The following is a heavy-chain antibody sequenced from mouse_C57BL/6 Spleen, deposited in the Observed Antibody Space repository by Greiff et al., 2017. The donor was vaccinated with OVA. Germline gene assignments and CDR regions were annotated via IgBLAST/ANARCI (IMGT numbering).Heavy chain of an antibody. J-gene: IGHJ2*01. Sequence: EVQLQQSGPELVKPGASVKMSCKASGYTFTDYNMHWVKQSHGKSLEWIGYINPNNGGTSYNQKFKGKATLTVNKSSSTAYMDLRSLTSEDSAVYYCARDYGSGGDYWGQGTTLTVSS. CDR1: GYTFTDYN. V-gene: IGHV1-22*01. CDR2: INPNNGGT. CDR3: ARDYGSGGDY. D-gene: IGHD1-1*01.